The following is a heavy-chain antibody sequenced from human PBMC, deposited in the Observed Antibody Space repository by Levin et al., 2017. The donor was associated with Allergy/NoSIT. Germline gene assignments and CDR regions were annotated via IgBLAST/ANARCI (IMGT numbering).Heavy chain of an antibody. CDR2: IYYSGST. CDR3: AREDGSTFDF. J-gene: IGHJ4*02. CDR1: GGSISGGGYH. D-gene: IGHD2-2*03. Sequence: SQTLSLTCTVSGGSISGGGYHWTWIRQHPEKGLEWIGYIYYSGSTFYNPSLKSRLMISVDTSKNQFSLNVSSVTAADTAVYYCAREDGSTFDFWGEGALITVAS. V-gene: IGHV4-31*03.